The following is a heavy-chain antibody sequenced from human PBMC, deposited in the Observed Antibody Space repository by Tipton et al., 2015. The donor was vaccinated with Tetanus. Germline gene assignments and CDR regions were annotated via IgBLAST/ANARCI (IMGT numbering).Heavy chain of an antibody. CDR1: GFTFSSYG. CDR2: IWYDGSNK. D-gene: IGHD2-21*02. V-gene: IGHV3-33*01. CDR3: ARRMAEASNCGGDCYSDY. J-gene: IGHJ4*02. Sequence: SGFTFSSYGMHWVRQAPGKGLEWVAVIWYDGSNKYYADSVKGRFTISRDNSKNTLYLQMNSLRAEDTAVYYCARRMAEASNCGGDCYSDYWGQGTLVTVSS.